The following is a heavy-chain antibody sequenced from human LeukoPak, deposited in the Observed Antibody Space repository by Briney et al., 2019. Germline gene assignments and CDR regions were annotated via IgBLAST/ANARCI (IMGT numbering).Heavy chain of an antibody. CDR2: ISYDGSNK. V-gene: IGHV3-30-3*01. J-gene: IGHJ3*02. CDR1: GFTFSSYA. CDR3: ARAFWELNDAFDI. D-gene: IGHD3-3*02. Sequence: GGSLRLSCAASGFTFSSYAMHWVRQAPGKGLEWVAVISYDGSNKYYADSVKGRFTISRGNSKNTLYLQMNSLRAEDTAVYYCARAFWELNDAFDIWGQGTMVAVSS.